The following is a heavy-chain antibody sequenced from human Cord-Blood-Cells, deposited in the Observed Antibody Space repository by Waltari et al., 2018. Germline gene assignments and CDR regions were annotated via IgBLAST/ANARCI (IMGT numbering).Heavy chain of an antibody. CDR3: ARDHCSSTSCYYYYYMDV. Sequence: QVQLVQSGAEVKKPGASVKVSCKASGYTFTGYYMHWVRQAPGQGLEWMGWINPNSGGTNYAQEFQGRVTMTRDTSISTAYMELRRLRSDDTAVYYCARDHCSSTSCYYYYYMDVWGKGTTVTVSS. D-gene: IGHD2-2*01. CDR2: INPNSGGT. J-gene: IGHJ6*03. V-gene: IGHV1-2*02. CDR1: GYTFTGYY.